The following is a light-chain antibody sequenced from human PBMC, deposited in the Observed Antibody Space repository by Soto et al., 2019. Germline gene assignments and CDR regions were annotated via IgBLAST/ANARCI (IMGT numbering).Light chain of an antibody. CDR3: QQYNSYPWT. V-gene: IGKV1-5*01. CDR1: QSISNW. Sequence: DIQMTQSPSTLSASVGDRVTITCRASQSISNWLAWYQQKPGKAPKLPIYDVSRLESGVPSRFSGSGSGTEFTLTISSLQPDDFATYYCQQYNSYPWTFGQGTKVEIK. J-gene: IGKJ1*01. CDR2: DVS.